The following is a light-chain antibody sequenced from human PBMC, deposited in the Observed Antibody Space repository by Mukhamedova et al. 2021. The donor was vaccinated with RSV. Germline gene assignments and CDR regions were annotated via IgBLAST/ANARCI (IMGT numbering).Light chain of an antibody. J-gene: IGKJ1*01. V-gene: IGKV1-39*01. CDR3: HQTYGRQT. CDR2: AAS. Sequence: WYQRRVHGGAPKLLIYAASTLQTGVPTRFSGSGSGTEFTLTINNLQPEDIATYYCHQTYGRQTFGQGTRVDFK.